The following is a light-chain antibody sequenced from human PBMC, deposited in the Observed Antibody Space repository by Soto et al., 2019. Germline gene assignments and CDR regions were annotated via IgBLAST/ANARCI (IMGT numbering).Light chain of an antibody. CDR1: SSNIGAGYD. Sequence: QSVLTQPPSVSRAPGQRVTISCTGSSSNIGAGYDVHWYQQLPGTAPKLLIYGNSNRPSGVPDRFSGSKSGTSASLAITGLQAEDEADYYCQSYDSSLSAPFGGGTKLTVL. V-gene: IGLV1-40*01. J-gene: IGLJ2*01. CDR2: GNS. CDR3: QSYDSSLSAP.